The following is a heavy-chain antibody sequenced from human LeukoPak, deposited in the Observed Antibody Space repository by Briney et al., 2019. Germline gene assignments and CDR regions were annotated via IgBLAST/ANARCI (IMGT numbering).Heavy chain of an antibody. CDR2: FDPEDGET. D-gene: IGHD1-1*01. V-gene: IGHV1-24*01. Sequence: ASVKVSCKVSGYTLTELSVHWARQAPGKGLEWMGGFDPEDGETIYAQKFQGRVTMTEDTSTDTAYMELSSLRSEDKAVYYCAPDLRTGTTLWDYWGQGTLVTVSS. CDR3: APDLRTGTTLWDY. J-gene: IGHJ4*02. CDR1: GYTLTELS.